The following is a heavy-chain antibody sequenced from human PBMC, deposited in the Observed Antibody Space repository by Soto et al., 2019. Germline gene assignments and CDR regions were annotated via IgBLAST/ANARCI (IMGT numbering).Heavy chain of an antibody. V-gene: IGHV3-30*18. J-gene: IGHJ4*02. CDR2: ISYDGSHK. D-gene: IGHD2-15*01. CDR1: GFTFSNYG. Sequence: QVQLVESGGGVVQPGRSLRLSCAGSGFTFSNYGLHWVRQAPGKGLEWVAVISYDGSHKYYADSVKGRFTISRDHSINMLYMQMDSLRAEDTAVYYCAKDGAPRYCSRSSCHPAGAYWGQGTLVTVSS. CDR3: AKDGAPRYCSRSSCHPAGAY.